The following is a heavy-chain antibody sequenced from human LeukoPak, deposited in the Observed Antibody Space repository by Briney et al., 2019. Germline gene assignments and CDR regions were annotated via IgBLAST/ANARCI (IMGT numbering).Heavy chain of an antibody. Sequence: GGSLRLSCAASGFTFSSYAMSWVRQAPGKGLEWVSYISSSGSTIYYADSVKGRFTISRDNAKNSLYLQMNSLRVEDTAVYYCARDRGGDYEYYYYGMDVWGQGTTVTVSS. CDR2: ISSSGSTI. V-gene: IGHV3-48*04. CDR3: ARDRGGDYEYYYYGMDV. CDR1: GFTFSSYA. D-gene: IGHD4-17*01. J-gene: IGHJ6*02.